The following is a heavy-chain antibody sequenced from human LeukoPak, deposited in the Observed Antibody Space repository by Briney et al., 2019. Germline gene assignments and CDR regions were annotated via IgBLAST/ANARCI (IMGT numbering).Heavy chain of an antibody. CDR2: IYTSGST. V-gene: IGHV4-61*02. D-gene: IGHD4-11*01. Sequence: SETLSLTCTVSGGSISSAGHYWSWIRQQPGKGLEWIGRIYTSGSTNYNPSLKSRVTMSVDTSKNQFSLKLSSVTAADTAVYYCARGSDMTTVTTWFDPWGQGTLVTVSS. CDR1: GGSISSAGHY. CDR3: ARGSDMTTVTTWFDP. J-gene: IGHJ5*02.